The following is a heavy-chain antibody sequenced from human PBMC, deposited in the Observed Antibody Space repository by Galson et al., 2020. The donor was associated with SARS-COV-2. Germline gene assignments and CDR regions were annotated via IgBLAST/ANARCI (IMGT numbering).Heavy chain of an antibody. CDR3: ARRRASGSYRGVGSFGI. Sequence: SETLPPTCLVSGRNNSSDTQNWARHHQPPGKGPASLRNTYYRGGTYSNTSLKSRVTLSVDTFMGQFSLRLTSVTAADTAVYFCARRRASGSYRGVGSFGIWGQGTLISVSS. J-gene: IGHJ3*02. CDR2: TYYRGGT. D-gene: IGHD3-10*01. V-gene: IGHV4-39*01. CDR1: GRNNSSDTQN.